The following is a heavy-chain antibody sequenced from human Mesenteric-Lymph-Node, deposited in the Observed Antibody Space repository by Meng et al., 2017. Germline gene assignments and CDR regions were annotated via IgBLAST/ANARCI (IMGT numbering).Heavy chain of an antibody. V-gene: IGHV1-8*01. D-gene: IGHD6-19*01. CDR3: ASASDQWLVNY. J-gene: IGHJ4*02. CDR2: MNPKSGNT. CDR1: GYIFTDYD. Sequence: ASVKVSCKTSGYIFTDYDINWVRQATGQGLEWMGWMNPKSGNTGYAQNFQGRVTMTRDTSISTAYMELSRLRSDDTAVYYCASASDQWLVNYWGQGTLVTVSS.